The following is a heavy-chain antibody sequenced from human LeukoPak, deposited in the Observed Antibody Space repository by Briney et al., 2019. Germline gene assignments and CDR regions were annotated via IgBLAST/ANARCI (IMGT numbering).Heavy chain of an antibody. CDR2: IHYSGST. CDR3: VRDPSEFDS. Sequence: KSSETLSLTCSVSGGSIKTYYWTWIRQPPGKGLEWIGYIHYSGSTDSNPSLMGRVTISLDTSKRQFSLELRSVTAADTAVYYCVRDPSEFDSWGQGTVVTVSS. J-gene: IGHJ4*02. V-gene: IGHV4-59*01. CDR1: GGSIKTYY.